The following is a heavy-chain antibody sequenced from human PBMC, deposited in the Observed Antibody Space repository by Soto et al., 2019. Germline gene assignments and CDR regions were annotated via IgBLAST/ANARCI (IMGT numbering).Heavy chain of an antibody. J-gene: IGHJ4*02. Sequence: QITLKESGPTLVKPTQTLTLTCTFSGFSLSTSGVGVGWIRQPPGKALEWLALIYWDDKKRYSPSLKSRLTXPXAXXKNQVALTQTNMDPVDTASYYVLTMTGPSKAAVDSWGQGTLVTVSS. CDR2: IYWDDKK. D-gene: IGHD3-9*01. CDR3: LTMTGPSKAAVDS. CDR1: GFSLSTSGVG. V-gene: IGHV2-5*02.